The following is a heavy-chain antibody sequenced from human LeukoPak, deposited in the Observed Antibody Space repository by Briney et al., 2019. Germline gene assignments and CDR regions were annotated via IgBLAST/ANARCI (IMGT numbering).Heavy chain of an antibody. CDR2: ISAYNGNT. J-gene: IGHJ4*02. Sequence: GASVEVSCKASGYTFTSYGISWVRQAPGQGLEWMGWISAYNGNTNYAQKLQGRVTMTTDTSTSTAYMELRSLRSDDTVVYYCASTPYYDSSGYNYWGQGTLVTVSS. V-gene: IGHV1-18*01. CDR3: ASTPYYDSSGYNY. D-gene: IGHD3-22*01. CDR1: GYTFTSYG.